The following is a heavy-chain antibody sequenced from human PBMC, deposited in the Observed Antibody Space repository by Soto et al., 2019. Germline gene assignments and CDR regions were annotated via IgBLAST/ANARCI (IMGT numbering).Heavy chain of an antibody. CDR3: ARDIAVAGTDGSFDY. J-gene: IGHJ4*02. V-gene: IGHV3-23*01. D-gene: IGHD6-19*01. CDR2: ISSRGGST. Sequence: PGGSLRLSCAASGFTFSSYAMSWVRQAPGKGLEWVSVISSRGGSTYYADSVKGRFTISRDNSKNTLYLQMNSLRAEDTAVYYCARDIAVAGTDGSFDYWGQGTLVTVS. CDR1: GFTFSSYA.